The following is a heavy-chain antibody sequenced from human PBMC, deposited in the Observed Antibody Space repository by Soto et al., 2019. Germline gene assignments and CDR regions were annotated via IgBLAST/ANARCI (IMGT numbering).Heavy chain of an antibody. J-gene: IGHJ5*02. D-gene: IGHD3-10*01. CDR3: ARDRFGNNWFDP. CDR1: GFTFSSYE. V-gene: IGHV3-48*03. CDR2: ISSSGSTI. Sequence: GGSLRLSCAASGFTFSSYEMNWVRQAPGKGLEWVSYISSSGSTIYYADSVKGRFTISRDNAKNSLYLQMNSLRAEDTAVYDCARDRFGNNWFDPWGQGTLVTVSS.